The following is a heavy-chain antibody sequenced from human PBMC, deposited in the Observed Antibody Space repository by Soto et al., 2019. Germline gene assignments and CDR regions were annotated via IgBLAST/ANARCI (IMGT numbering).Heavy chain of an antibody. V-gene: IGHV1-69*02. J-gene: IGHJ6*03. CDR1: GGTFTTYT. Sequence: SVKVSCKASGGTFTTYTINWVRQAPGQGLEWMGRIIPILGIVNYAQRFQGRVTITADKSTSTAFMELRSLRSDDTALYFCARSVKLYNNDFYYTDVSGKGTTVTGTS. D-gene: IGHD1-1*01. CDR2: IIPILGIV. CDR3: ARSVKLYNNDFYYTDV.